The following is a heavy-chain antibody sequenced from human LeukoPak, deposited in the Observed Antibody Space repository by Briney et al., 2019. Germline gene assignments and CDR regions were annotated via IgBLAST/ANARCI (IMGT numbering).Heavy chain of an antibody. CDR3: ARAPPASTYDY. J-gene: IGHJ4*02. Sequence: GGSLRLSCVASGFPFSSYTMNWPRQAPGKGLEWVSSISGSSYYIYYADSVKGRFTISRDNGKNSLYLQMNSLTDEDTAVYYCARAPPASTYDYWGQGTLVTVSS. D-gene: IGHD2-2*01. CDR2: ISGSSYYI. V-gene: IGHV3-21*01. CDR1: GFPFSSYT.